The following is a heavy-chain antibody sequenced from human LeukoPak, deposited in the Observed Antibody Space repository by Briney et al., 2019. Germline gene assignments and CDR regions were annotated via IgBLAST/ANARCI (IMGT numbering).Heavy chain of an antibody. CDR3: ARVRAVAGTEVLYYFDY. CDR1: GFTFSSYW. CDR2: ISSDESRT. Sequence: PGGSLRLSCAASGFTFSSYWMHWVPQAPGKGLVWVSRISSDESRTNYADSVKGRFTISRDNAKNTVYLQMNSLRAEDTAVYYCARVRAVAGTEVLYYFDYWGQGTLVTVSS. J-gene: IGHJ4*02. V-gene: IGHV3-74*01. D-gene: IGHD6-19*01.